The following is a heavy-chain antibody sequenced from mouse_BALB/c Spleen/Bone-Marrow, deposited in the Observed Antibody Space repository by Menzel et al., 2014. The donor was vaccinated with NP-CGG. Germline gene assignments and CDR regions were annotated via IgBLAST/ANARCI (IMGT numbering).Heavy chain of an antibody. V-gene: IGHV14-3*02. CDR3: AREKGIYLGFAY. J-gene: IGHJ3*01. D-gene: IGHD2-1*01. Sequence: EVQLQQSGAELVKPGASVKLSCTASGFNIKDTYMNWVKQRPEQGLEWIGRIEPANGNTKYDPKFQGKATITTDTSSNPAYLQLSILTSEDTAVYYCAREKGIYLGFAYWGQGTLVTVSA. CDR2: IEPANGNT. CDR1: GFNIKDTY.